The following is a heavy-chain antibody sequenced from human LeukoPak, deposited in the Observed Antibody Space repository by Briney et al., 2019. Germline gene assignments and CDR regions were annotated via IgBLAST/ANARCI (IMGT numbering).Heavy chain of an antibody. CDR2: INLDGTDA. CDR1: GFTFSGYW. V-gene: IGHV3-74*03. D-gene: IGHD4-17*01. J-gene: IGHJ4*02. CDR3: ARDEPTVTTGPPVGS. Sequence: GGSLRLSCAASGFTFSGYWMYWVRQAPGKGLVWVSQINLDGTDATYADSVKGRFTISRDNAKNTLYLQMNSLRVEDTAVYYCARDEPTVTTGPPVGSWGQGTLVTVSS.